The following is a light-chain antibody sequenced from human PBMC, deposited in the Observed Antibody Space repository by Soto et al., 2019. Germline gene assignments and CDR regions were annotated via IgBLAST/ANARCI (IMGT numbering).Light chain of an antibody. Sequence: DIQMTQSPSSLSASVGDRVTITCRASQSISNYLNWYQQKPGKVPKLLIYAASSLQSGVPSRFSGSRSGTDYTLTITGLQPEDFATYYCQQGYSTLPITVGPGTKVDMK. J-gene: IGKJ3*01. CDR1: QSISNY. CDR2: AAS. V-gene: IGKV1-39*01. CDR3: QQGYSTLPIT.